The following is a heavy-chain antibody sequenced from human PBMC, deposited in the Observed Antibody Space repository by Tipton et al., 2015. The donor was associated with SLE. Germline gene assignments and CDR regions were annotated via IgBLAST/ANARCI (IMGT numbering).Heavy chain of an antibody. CDR2: ISGSGGRA. CDR1: GFTFSSYS. V-gene: IGHV3-23*01. Sequence: SLRLSCAASGFTFSSYSMNWVRQAPGKGLEWVSAISGSGGRAYYADSVKGRFTISRDNSKNTLYLQMNSLRAEDTAVYYCAKAVGGYDSSGYDSWGQGTLVTVSS. CDR3: AKAVGGYDSSGYDS. D-gene: IGHD3-22*01. J-gene: IGHJ4*02.